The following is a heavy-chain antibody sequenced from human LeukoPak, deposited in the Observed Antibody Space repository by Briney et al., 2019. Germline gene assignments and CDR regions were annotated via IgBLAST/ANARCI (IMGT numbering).Heavy chain of an antibody. Sequence: AGGSLRLSCAASGFTVSSNYMSWVRQAPGKGLEWVSVIYSGGSTYYADSVKGRFTISRDNSKNTLYLQMNSLRAEDTAVYYCARDRTCSGGSCYRPDYFDYWGQGTLVTVSS. CDR1: GFTVSSNY. CDR2: IYSGGST. J-gene: IGHJ4*02. D-gene: IGHD2-15*01. V-gene: IGHV3-53*01. CDR3: ARDRTCSGGSCYRPDYFDY.